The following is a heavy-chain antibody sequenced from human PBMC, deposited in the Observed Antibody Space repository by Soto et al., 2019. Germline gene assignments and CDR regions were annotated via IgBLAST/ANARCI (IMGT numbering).Heavy chain of an antibody. CDR1: GFTFSSYW. CDR3: ARYTYYDFWSGYYTGYYYYYGMDV. J-gene: IGHJ6*02. CDR2: IKQDGSEK. V-gene: IGHV3-7*01. Sequence: GGSLRLSCAASGFTFSSYWMSWVRQAPGKGLEWVANIKQDGSEKYYVDSVKGRFTISRDNAKNSLYLQMNSLRAEDTAVYYCARYTYYDFWSGYYTGYYYYYGMDVWGQGTTVTVSS. D-gene: IGHD3-3*01.